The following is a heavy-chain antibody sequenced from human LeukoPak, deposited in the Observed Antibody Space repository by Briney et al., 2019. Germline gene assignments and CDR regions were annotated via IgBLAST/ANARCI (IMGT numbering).Heavy chain of an antibody. Sequence: GGSLRLSCAASGFTSSSYAMHWVRQAPGKGLEWVAVISYDGSNKYYADSVKGRFTISRDNSKNTLYLQMNSLRAEDTAVYYCARGSGAFDIWGQGTMVTVSS. CDR1: GFTSSSYA. CDR2: ISYDGSNK. CDR3: ARGSGAFDI. V-gene: IGHV3-30*04. J-gene: IGHJ3*02.